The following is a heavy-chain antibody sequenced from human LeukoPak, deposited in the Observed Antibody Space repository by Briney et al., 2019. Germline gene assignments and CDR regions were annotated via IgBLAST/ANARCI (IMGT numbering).Heavy chain of an antibody. CDR3: ARVYSSGWSAFDY. CDR2: IIPIFGTA. V-gene: IGHV1-69*13. J-gene: IGHJ4*02. Sequence: ASVKVSCKASGGTFSSYAISWVRQAPGQGPEWMGGIIPIFGTANYAQKFQGRVTITADESTSTAYMELSSLRSEDTAVYYCARVYSSGWSAFDYWGQGTLVTVSS. D-gene: IGHD6-19*01. CDR1: GGTFSSYA.